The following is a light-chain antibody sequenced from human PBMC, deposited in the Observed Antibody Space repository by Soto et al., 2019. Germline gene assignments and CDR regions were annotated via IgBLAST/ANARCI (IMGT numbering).Light chain of an antibody. CDR3: QQRXNWT. V-gene: IGKV3-11*01. CDR2: DAS. CDR1: QSVSSY. J-gene: IGKJ1*01. Sequence: EIVLTQSPATLSLSPGERATLSCRASQSVSSYLAWYQQKPGQAPRLLIYDASNRATGIPARFSGSGSGTDFTLTXXXXEPEDFAVYYCQQRXNWTFGQGTKVEIK.